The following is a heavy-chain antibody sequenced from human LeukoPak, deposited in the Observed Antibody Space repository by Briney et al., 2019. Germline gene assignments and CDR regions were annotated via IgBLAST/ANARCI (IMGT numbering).Heavy chain of an antibody. J-gene: IGHJ4*02. V-gene: IGHV4-59*01. CDR2: IYYTGST. Sequence: SETLSPTCTVSGDSISGYYWKWIRQPPGKGLEWIGYIYYTGSTNYSPSLNSRVTISIDTSKNQFSLELSSVTAADTAVYYCARGSRTIFGLIMTDSWGQGTLVTVSS. D-gene: IGHD3/OR15-3a*01. CDR3: ARGSRTIFGLIMTDS. CDR1: GDSISGYY.